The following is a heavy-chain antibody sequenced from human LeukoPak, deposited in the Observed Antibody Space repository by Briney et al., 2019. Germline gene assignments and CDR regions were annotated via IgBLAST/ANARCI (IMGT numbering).Heavy chain of an antibody. J-gene: IGHJ4*02. CDR3: AKSVASDAY. CDR1: GFTFNSYG. V-gene: IGHV3-30*18. Sequence: GGSLRLSCAASGFTFNSYGMHWVRQAPGKGLEWVAVISYDGSNKYYADFVKGRFTISRDNSKNTLSLQMNGLIPEDTAVYYCAKSVASDAYWGQGTLVAVSS. D-gene: IGHD5-12*01. CDR2: ISYDGSNK.